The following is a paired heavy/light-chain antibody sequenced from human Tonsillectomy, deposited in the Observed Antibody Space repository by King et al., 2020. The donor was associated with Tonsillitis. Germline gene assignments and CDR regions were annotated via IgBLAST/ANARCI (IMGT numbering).Heavy chain of an antibody. V-gene: IGHV3-30-3*01. Sequence: QLQLVESGGGVVQPGRSLRLSCAASGFTFNSFAMHWVRQAPGKGLASVAGVSYDGTKKYYGDSVKGRFTISRDNSKNSMYLQLNTLRPEDTGVYYCARAVYGSGDIGALDIWGQGTLVTVSS. D-gene: IGHD3-10*01. CDR3: ARAVYGSGDIGALDI. CDR2: VSYDGTKK. J-gene: IGHJ3*02. CDR1: GFTFNSFA.
Light chain of an antibody. Sequence: EIVLTQSPGALSLSPGERATLSCRASQSVRSSYLAWYQQRPGQAPRLLIHSAAIRATGIPDRFSGSGSGTDFTLTIARLEPEDFAVYYCQQYGSSPLTFGQGTKVEIK. J-gene: IGKJ1*01. V-gene: IGKV3-20*01. CDR2: SAA. CDR1: QSVRSSY. CDR3: QQYGSSPLT.